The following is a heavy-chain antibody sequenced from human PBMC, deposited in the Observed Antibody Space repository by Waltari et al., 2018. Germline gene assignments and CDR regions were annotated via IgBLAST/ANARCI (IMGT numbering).Heavy chain of an antibody. CDR1: GYTFPGYF. D-gene: IGHD1-1*01. CDR2: INPNSGGT. CDR3: ATWRENAFDV. Sequence: VQLVQSGAEMTTRGASVKVSSEASGYTFPGYFIHWVRQAPGQGLEWMGRINPNSGGTNYAQKFQGRVTLTRDKSINTAYMDLSRLTSDDTGMYYCATWRENAFDVWGQGTMVTVST. V-gene: IGHV1-2*05. J-gene: IGHJ3*01.